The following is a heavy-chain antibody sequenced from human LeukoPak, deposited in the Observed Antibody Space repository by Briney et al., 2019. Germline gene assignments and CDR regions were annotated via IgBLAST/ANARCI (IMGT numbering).Heavy chain of an antibody. CDR3: ARVRYSSGWYNYYYYYMDV. D-gene: IGHD6-19*01. CDR1: GYTFTGYY. CDR2: INPNSGGT. J-gene: IGHJ6*03. V-gene: IGHV1-2*02. Sequence: GASVKVSCKASGYTFTGYYMHWVRQAPGQGLEWMGWINPNSGGTNYAQKFQGRVTMTRDTSISTAYMELSSLRSEDTAVYYCARVRYSSGWYNYYYYYMDVWGKGTTVTVSS.